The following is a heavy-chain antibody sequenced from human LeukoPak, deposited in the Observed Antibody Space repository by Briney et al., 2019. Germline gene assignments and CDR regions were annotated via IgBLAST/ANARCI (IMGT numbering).Heavy chain of an antibody. CDR1: VFTFSYFW. Sequence: PGGSLRLSCATSVFTFSYFWMSWVRQAPGKGLEWVANINLDGTERHYVDSVKGRFTISRDNARKSLYLQMDSLRDEDTAVYYCARDNVGATPFDYWGQGTLVTVSS. J-gene: IGHJ4*02. V-gene: IGHV3-7*05. CDR2: INLDGTER. CDR3: ARDNVGATPFDY. D-gene: IGHD1-26*01.